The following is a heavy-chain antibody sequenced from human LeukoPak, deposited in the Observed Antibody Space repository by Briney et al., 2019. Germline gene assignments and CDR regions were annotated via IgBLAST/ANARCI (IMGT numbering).Heavy chain of an antibody. CDR3: AGHGRNGYYSYYFYMDV. J-gene: IGHJ6*03. CDR2: IYYIGST. V-gene: IGHV4-39*01. CDR1: VGSISSSSYY. Sequence: SETLSLPCTVSVGSISSSSYYGGWIRQPPGKGVEWIGSIYYIGSTYYNPSLKSRLTISVDTSKNQFSLKMSYVAAADTAVYYCAGHGRNGYYSYYFYMDVWGKGTTVTISS. D-gene: IGHD2-2*03.